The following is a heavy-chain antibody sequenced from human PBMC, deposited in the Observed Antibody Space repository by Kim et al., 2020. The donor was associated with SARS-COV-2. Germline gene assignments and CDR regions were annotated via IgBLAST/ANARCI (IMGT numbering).Heavy chain of an antibody. J-gene: IGHJ4*02. D-gene: IGHD5-18*01. CDR2: INSDGSST. V-gene: IGHV3-74*01. CDR1: GFTFSSYW. Sequence: GGSLRLSCAASGFTFSSYWMHWVRQAPGKGLVWVSRINSDGSSTSYADSVKGRFTISRDNAKNTLYLQMNSLRAEDTAVYYCARVPGWLQLWLPFDYWGQGTLVTVSS. CDR3: ARVPGWLQLWLPFDY.